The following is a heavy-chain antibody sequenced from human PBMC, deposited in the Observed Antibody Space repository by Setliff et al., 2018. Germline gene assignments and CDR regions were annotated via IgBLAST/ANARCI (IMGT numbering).Heavy chain of an antibody. CDR1: GFTISNYW. CDR2: IRQDGTNK. D-gene: IGHD3-22*01. V-gene: IGHV3-7*03. J-gene: IGHJ3*01. Sequence: GGSLRLSCVASGFTISNYWMAWVRQAPGKGLEWVADIRQDGTNKYYADPVKGRFTISRDNAKNSLYLQMNSLGAEDTALYYCARAHRYFSDTSGYFYDQGRSAFDVWGQGTMVTVSS. CDR3: ARAHRYFSDTSGYFYDQGRSAFDV.